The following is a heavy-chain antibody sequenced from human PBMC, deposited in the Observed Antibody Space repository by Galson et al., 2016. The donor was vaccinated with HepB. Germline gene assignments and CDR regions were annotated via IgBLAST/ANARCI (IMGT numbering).Heavy chain of an antibody. CDR2: ISYDGSNK. Sequence: SLRLSCAASGFTFSSYAMNWVRQAPGKGLEWVAIISYDGSNKYYADSVKGRFTISRDNSKNTLYLQMNSLRAEDTAVYYCYYSGFWGQGTLVTVSS. J-gene: IGHJ4*02. CDR3: YYSGF. V-gene: IGHV3-30-3*01. CDR1: GFTFSSYA.